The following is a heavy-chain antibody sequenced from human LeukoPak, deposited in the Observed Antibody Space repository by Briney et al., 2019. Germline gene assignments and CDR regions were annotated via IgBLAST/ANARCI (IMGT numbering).Heavy chain of an antibody. CDR1: GFTFRSYA. J-gene: IGHJ4*02. V-gene: IGHV3-23*01. D-gene: IGHD6-19*01. CDR3: AKTTAGYSSGRYPGWPIDY. CDR2: ISGSGGDT. Sequence: TGGSLRLSCAASGFTFRSYAIYWVRQAPGKGLEWVSGISGSGGDTYFADSVKGRFTISRDSSKNTVFLQMDSLRAEDTAVYYCAKTTAGYSSGRYPGWPIDYWGQGTLVTVSS.